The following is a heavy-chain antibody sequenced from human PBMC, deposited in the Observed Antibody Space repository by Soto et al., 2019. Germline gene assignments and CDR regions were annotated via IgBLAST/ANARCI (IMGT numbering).Heavy chain of an antibody. Sequence: ASVKVSCKASGYTFTGYYMHWVRQAPGQGLEWMGWINPNSGGTNYAQKFQGRVTMTRDTSISTAYMELSRLRSDDTAVYYCARAKVLGYCSGGSCYGGNWFDPWGQGTLVTGSS. V-gene: IGHV1-2*02. D-gene: IGHD2-15*01. CDR2: INPNSGGT. CDR1: GYTFTGYY. CDR3: ARAKVLGYCSGGSCYGGNWFDP. J-gene: IGHJ5*02.